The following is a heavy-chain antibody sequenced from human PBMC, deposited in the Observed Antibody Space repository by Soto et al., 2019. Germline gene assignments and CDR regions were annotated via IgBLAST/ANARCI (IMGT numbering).Heavy chain of an antibody. Sequence: PSQTLSLTCAISVDSVSSNSAAWNWIRQSPSRGLEWLGRTYYRSKWYNDYAVSVKSRITINPDTSKNQFSLQLNSVTPEDTAVYYCARDETYYDILTGHARGAFDIWGQGTIVTVSS. V-gene: IGHV6-1*01. J-gene: IGHJ3*02. D-gene: IGHD3-9*01. CDR3: ARDETYYDILTGHARGAFDI. CDR1: VDSVSSNSAA. CDR2: TYYRSKWYN.